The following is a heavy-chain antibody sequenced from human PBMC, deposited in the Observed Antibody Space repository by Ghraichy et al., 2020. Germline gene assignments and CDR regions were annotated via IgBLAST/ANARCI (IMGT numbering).Heavy chain of an antibody. V-gene: IGHV3-74*01. CDR2: IQSDGTYR. CDR3: ARDTNEAGQTFDL. CDR1: GFIFSNYC. J-gene: IGHJ4*01. D-gene: IGHD6-19*01. Sequence: GGSLTLSCAASGFIFSNYCMDWVRQAPGKGLVWVSRIQSDGTYRDYADSVKGRFTISRDNAKNTLYLQMNSLRVEDTAVYYCARDTNEAGQTFDLWGQGTLVIVSS.